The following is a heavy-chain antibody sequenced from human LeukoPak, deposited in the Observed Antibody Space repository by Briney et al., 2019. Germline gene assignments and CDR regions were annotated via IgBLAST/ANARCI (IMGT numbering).Heavy chain of an antibody. CDR3: ARHSVAYATLLWSDS. CDR2: IYYSGST. CDR1: GGSISSSAYY. J-gene: IGHJ4*02. D-gene: IGHD6-19*01. V-gene: IGHV4-39*01. Sequence: PSETLSLTCTVSGGSISSSAYYWGWIRQPPGKGLEWIGSIYYSGSTYYNPSLKSRVTISVDTSKNQFSLKVSSVTVADTAVYYCARHSVAYATLLWSDSWGQGTLVTVSS.